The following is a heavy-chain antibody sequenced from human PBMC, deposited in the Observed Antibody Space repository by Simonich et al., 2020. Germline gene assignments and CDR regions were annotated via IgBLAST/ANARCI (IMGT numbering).Heavy chain of an antibody. D-gene: IGHD1-7*01. V-gene: IGHV3-23*01. CDR2: ISGSGGST. Sequence: EVQLLESGGGLVQPGWSLRLSCAASGFTFSSYAMSWVRQAPGKGLGGVSAISGSGGSTYYADSVKGRFTISRDNSKNTLYLQMNSLRAEDTAVYYCAKRSGVSITGTFDYWGQGTLVTVSS. CDR1: GFTFSSYA. J-gene: IGHJ4*02. CDR3: AKRSGVSITGTFDY.